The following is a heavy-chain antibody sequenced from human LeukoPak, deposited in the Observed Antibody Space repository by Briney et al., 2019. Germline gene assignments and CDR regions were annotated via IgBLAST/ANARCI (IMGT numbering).Heavy chain of an antibody. CDR3: AREVRGAADY. D-gene: IGHD3-10*01. Sequence: SQTLSLTCTVSGGSPSSGDYYWSWIRQPPWKGLEWIGYIYYSGSTYYHPSLKSRVTISEDTSKNQFSLKLSSVTAADTAVYYWAREVRGAADYWGQGTLVTVSS. CDR1: GGSPSSGDYY. J-gene: IGHJ4*02. CDR2: IYYSGST. V-gene: IGHV4-30-4*01.